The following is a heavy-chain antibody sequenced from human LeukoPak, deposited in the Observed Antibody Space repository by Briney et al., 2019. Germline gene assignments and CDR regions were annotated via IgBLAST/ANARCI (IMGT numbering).Heavy chain of an antibody. Sequence: PGGSLRLSCAASGFTFSSFGMNWVRQAPGKGLEWVSYISSSSISIYYADSVKGRFTISRDNAKNSLYLQMNSLRDEDTAVYYCAGALRSYFDYWGQGTLVTVSS. CDR2: ISSSSISI. J-gene: IGHJ4*02. V-gene: IGHV3-48*02. CDR1: GFTFSSFG. CDR3: AGALRSYFDY.